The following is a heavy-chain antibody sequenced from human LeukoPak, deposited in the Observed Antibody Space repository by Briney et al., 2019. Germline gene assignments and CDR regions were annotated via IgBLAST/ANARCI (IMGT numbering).Heavy chain of an antibody. D-gene: IGHD3-3*01. CDR2: IKSKTDGGTT. V-gene: IGHV3-15*01. Sequence: GGSLRLSCAASGFTFSNAWMSWVRQAPGKGLEWVGRIKSKTDGGTTDYAAPVKGRFTISRDDSKNTLYLQMNSLKTEDTAVYCCTTVREFWSGLFDYWGQGTLVTVSS. CDR1: GFTFSNAW. J-gene: IGHJ4*02. CDR3: TTVREFWSGLFDY.